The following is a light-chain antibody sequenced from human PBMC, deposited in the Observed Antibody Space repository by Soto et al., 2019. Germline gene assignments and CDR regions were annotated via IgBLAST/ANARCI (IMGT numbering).Light chain of an antibody. J-gene: IGLJ1*01. CDR1: SSNIGAGYD. CDR3: QSYDSSRSPLYV. V-gene: IGLV1-40*01. CDR2: ANN. Sequence: QSVLTQPPSVSGAPGQRVSISCTGSSSNIGAGYDVHWYQHLPGTAPKLLIYANNNRPSGVPDRFSGSKSGTPASLAITGLQAEDEADDYCQSYDSSRSPLYVFGTGTKVTVL.